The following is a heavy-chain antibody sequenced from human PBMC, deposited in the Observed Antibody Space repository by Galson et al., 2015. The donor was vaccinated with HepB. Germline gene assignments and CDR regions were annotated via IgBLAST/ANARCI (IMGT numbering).Heavy chain of an antibody. CDR2: VGGGFGTT. CDR1: GFIFSIYA. V-gene: IGHV3-23*01. J-gene: IGHJ4*02. CDR3: AKDRWFSGDSSSGLDS. Sequence: SLRLSCAASGFIFSIYAMSWVRQAPGKGLEWVSSVGGGFGTTYYADSVKGRFTISRDISKNTLYLQMNSLRTEDTAVYYWAKDRWFSGDSSSGLDSWGQGTLVTGSS. D-gene: IGHD6-6*01.